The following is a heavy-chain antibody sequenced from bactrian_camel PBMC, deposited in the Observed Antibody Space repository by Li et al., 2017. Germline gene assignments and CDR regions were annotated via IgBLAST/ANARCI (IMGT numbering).Heavy chain of an antibody. V-gene: IGHV3S1*01. CDR3: AADDLCCWGRRA. D-gene: IGHD5*01. J-gene: IGHJ4*01. CDR1: YFLYSTNC. CDR2: IDTDDRT. Sequence: VQLVESGGGSVQAGGSLRLSCATSYFLYSTNCMYWFRQAPGKEREGVAIIDTDDRTVHADSGKGRFTISQDNAKNTLYLQMNSLKPEDTAVYYCAADDLCCWGRRAGARGPRSPSP.